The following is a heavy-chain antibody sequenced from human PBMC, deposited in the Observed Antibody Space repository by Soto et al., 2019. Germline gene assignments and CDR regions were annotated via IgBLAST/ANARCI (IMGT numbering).Heavy chain of an antibody. CDR1: GGSISSYY. CDR2: IYYSGST. V-gene: IGHV4-59*01. J-gene: IGHJ3*02. CDR3: ARAGTMVAFDI. D-gene: IGHD1-1*01. Sequence: SETLSLTCTVSGGSISSYYWSWIRQPPGKGLEWIGYIYYSGSTNYNPSLKSRVTISVDTSKNQFSLKLSSVTAADTAVYYCARAGTMVAFDIWGQGTMVTVSS.